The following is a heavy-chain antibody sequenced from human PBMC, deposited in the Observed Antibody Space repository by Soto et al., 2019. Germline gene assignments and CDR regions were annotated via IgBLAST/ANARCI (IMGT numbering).Heavy chain of an antibody. CDR3: ARARGYGDLGY. Sequence: QVQLVHSGAEVKKPGASVKVSCEASGFSFTGYYLHWVRQAPGQGLEWMGWINPNSGGTNYAQKFQGRVTLTWDTSISTAYMELSRLRSDDAAVYSCARARGYGDLGYWGQGTLVTVSS. V-gene: IGHV1-2*02. CDR1: GFSFTGYY. J-gene: IGHJ4*02. CDR2: INPNSGGT. D-gene: IGHD4-17*01.